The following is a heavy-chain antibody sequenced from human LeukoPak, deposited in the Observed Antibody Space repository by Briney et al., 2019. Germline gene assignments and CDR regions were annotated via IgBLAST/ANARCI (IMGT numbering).Heavy chain of an antibody. V-gene: IGHV3-7*01. CDR2: IHQHGNEK. CDR1: GFTFSNDW. CDR3: ATLNGPLFGY. J-gene: IGHJ4*02. Sequence: PGGSLRLSCAASGFTFSNDWMSSVRQAPGKGLEWVASIHQHGNEKYFVDSVRGRFNISRDNAKNSLYLQMSSLRAEDTAVYYCATLNGPLFGYWGQGTLVTVSS. D-gene: IGHD3-16*01.